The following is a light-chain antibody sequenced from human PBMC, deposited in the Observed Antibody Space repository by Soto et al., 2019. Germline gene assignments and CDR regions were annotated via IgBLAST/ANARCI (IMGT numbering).Light chain of an antibody. CDR1: SSDVGGYNY. CDR2: DVS. CDR3: SSYTSSSAV. Sequence: QSALTQPASVSGSPGQSITISCTGTSSDVGGYNYVSWYQQHPGKAPQLMIYDVSNRPSGVSIRFSGSKSGNTASLTMSGLQAEDEADYYCSSYTSSSAVFGGGTKLTVL. J-gene: IGLJ2*01. V-gene: IGLV2-14*01.